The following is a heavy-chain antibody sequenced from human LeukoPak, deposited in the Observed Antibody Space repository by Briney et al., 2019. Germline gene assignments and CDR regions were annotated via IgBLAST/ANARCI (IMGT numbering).Heavy chain of an antibody. J-gene: IGHJ4*02. D-gene: IGHD1-26*01. CDR1: GGTFSSYA. CDR2: IIPVLGIA. Sequence: SVKVSCKASGGTFSSYAISWVRQAPGQGLEWMGRIIPVLGIANYAQKFQGRVTITADKSTSTAYMELSSLRSEDTAVYYCAAPGATTDDYWGQGTLVTVSS. V-gene: IGHV1-69*04. CDR3: AAPGATTDDY.